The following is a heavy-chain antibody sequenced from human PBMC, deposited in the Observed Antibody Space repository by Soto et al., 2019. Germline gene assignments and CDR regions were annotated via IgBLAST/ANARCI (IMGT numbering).Heavy chain of an antibody. D-gene: IGHD6-13*01. V-gene: IGHV4-34*01. CDR1: GGSSSGYY. CDR2: INDSGGT. CDR3: ARGRKGCSSSCYVD. Sequence: SEPLSPPCAVYGGSSSGYYWPWIRQPPGKGLGWNGEINDSGGTDYNTSLKSRATISLDTSKNQLSLKLSSVTAADTAVYYCARGRKGCSSSCYVDWGQGTLVTVSS. J-gene: IGHJ4*02.